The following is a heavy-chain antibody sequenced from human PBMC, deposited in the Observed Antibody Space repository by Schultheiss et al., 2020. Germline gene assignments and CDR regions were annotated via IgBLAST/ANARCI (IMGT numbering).Heavy chain of an antibody. D-gene: IGHD7-27*01. CDR1: GFTFQQSA. J-gene: IGHJ4*02. V-gene: IGHV3-30*03. CDR2: ISYDGSNK. CDR3: ARESRDTNWGYAAY. Sequence: GGSLRLSCAASGFTFQQSAMSWVRQAPGKGLEWVAVISYDGSNKYYADSVKGRFTISRDNSKNTLYLQMNSLRAEDTAVYYCARESRDTNWGYAAYWGQGTLVTVSS.